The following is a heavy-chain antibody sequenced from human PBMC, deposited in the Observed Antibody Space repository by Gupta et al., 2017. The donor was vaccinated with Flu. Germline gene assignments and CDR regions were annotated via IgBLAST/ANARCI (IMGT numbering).Heavy chain of an antibody. CDR2: IIGMFGTT. CDR3: ARGRTYYYDSSAY. J-gene: IGHJ4*02. V-gene: IGHV1-69*01. Sequence: QVQLVQSGSEVKKPGSSVKVSCKASGGPFSSYAISWVRQAPGQGLEWMGGIIGMFGTTDYVQKFQGRVTITADEFTSTAYMELSSLRSDDTAVYYCARGRTYYYDSSAYWGQGTLVTVSS. D-gene: IGHD3-22*01. CDR1: GGPFSSYA.